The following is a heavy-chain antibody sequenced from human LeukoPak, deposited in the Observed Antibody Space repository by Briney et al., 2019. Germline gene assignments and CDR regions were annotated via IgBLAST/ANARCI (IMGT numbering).Heavy chain of an antibody. CDR3: ARNSALAQAVMFDY. V-gene: IGHV4-38-2*02. CDR2: IDHSGST. CDR1: GYSISSGYY. D-gene: IGHD6-19*01. J-gene: IGHJ4*02. Sequence: SGTLSLTCSVSGYSISSGYYWGWIRQPPGKVLEGIGSIDHSGSTYYNPSLKSRVTISVVTSKNQLSLKLRSVTAADTAVYYCARNSALAQAVMFDYWGQGTLVTVSS.